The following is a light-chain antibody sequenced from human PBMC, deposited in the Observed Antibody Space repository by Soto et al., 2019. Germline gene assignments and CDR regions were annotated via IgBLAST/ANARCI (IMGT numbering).Light chain of an antibody. J-gene: IGLJ1*01. V-gene: IGLV2-14*03. CDR2: DVS. CDR1: SSDIGGYNY. CDR3: CSYTSTSTLYV. Sequence: QSALTQPASVSGSPGQSITISCTGTSSDIGGYNYVSWYQQLPGKVPKLIIYDVSNRPSGVSDRFSGSKSGNAASLTISGLQAEYEADYYCCSYTSTSTLYVFGTGTKLTVL.